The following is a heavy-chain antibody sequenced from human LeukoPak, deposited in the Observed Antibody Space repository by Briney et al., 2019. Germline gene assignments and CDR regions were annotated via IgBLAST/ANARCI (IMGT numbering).Heavy chain of an antibody. J-gene: IGHJ6*03. V-gene: IGHV1-69*04. Sequence: ASVKVSCKASGGTFSSYAISWVRQAPGQGLEWMGRIIPILGIANYAQKFQGRVTMTEDTSADTAYMELSSLRSEDTAVYYCATSAFGVAYTRDRLYYYYYMDVWGKGTTVTVSS. CDR2: IIPILGIA. D-gene: IGHD3-3*01. CDR1: GGTFSSYA. CDR3: ATSAFGVAYTRDRLYYYYYMDV.